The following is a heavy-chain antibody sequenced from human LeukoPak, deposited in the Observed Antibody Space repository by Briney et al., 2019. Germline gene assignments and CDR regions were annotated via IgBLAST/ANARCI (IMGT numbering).Heavy chain of an antibody. CDR3: ARAQLEGPVGVLYYGMDV. CDR1: GFTFSSYA. CDR2: ISYDGSNK. V-gene: IGHV3-30*04. Sequence: GRSLRLSGAASGFTFSSYAMHWVRQAPGKGLEGVAVISYDGSNKYYADSVKGRFTISRDNSKDTLYLQMNSLRAEDTAVYYCARAQLEGPVGVLYYGMDVWGKGTTVTVSS. J-gene: IGHJ6*04. D-gene: IGHD1-1*01.